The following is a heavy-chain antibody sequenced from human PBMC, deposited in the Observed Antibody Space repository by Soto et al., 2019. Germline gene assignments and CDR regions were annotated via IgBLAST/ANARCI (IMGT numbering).Heavy chain of an antibody. D-gene: IGHD3-10*01. CDR1: GGSISSGGYS. CDR2: IYHSGST. Sequence: SETLSLTCAVSGGSISSGGYSWSWIRQPPGKGLEWIGYIYHSGSTYYNPSLKSRVTISVDTSRNQFSLKLSSVTAADTAVYYCARGSRPMVRGVIRKHDYWGQGTLVTVSS. J-gene: IGHJ4*02. V-gene: IGHV4-30-2*01. CDR3: ARGSRPMVRGVIRKHDY.